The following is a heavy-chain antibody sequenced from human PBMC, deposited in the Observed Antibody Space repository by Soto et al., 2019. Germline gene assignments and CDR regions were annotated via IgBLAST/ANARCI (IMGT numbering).Heavy chain of an antibody. CDR1: GFTFSSYA. Sequence: GGSLRLSCAASGFTFSSYAMHWVRQAPGKGLEWVAVISYDGSNKYYADSVKGRFTISRDNSKNTLYLQMNSLRAEDTAVYYCARGGSDSGDAFDIWGQGTMVTVSS. D-gene: IGHD1-26*01. J-gene: IGHJ3*02. CDR3: ARGGSDSGDAFDI. V-gene: IGHV3-30-3*01. CDR2: ISYDGSNK.